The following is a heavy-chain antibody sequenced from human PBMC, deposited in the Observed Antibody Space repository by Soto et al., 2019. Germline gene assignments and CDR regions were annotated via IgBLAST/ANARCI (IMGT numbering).Heavy chain of an antibody. CDR1: GFTFSSYG. V-gene: IGHV3-30*18. Sequence: GGSLRLSCAASGFTFSSYGMHWVRQAPGKGLEWVAVISYDGSNKYYADSVKGRFTISRDNSKNTLYRQMNSLRAEDTAVYYCAKEVGVGQGYSHRRNYYYYGMDVWGQGTTVTVSS. CDR3: AKEVGVGQGYSHRRNYYYYGMDV. D-gene: IGHD5-18*01. CDR2: ISYDGSNK. J-gene: IGHJ6*02.